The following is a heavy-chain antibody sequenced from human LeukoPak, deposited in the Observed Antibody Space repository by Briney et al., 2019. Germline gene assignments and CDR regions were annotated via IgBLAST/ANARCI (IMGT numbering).Heavy chain of an antibody. J-gene: IGHJ4*02. Sequence: PGGSLRLSCAASGFTFSSYGMHWVRQAPGKGLEWVAFIWYDGGNKYYADSVKGRFTTSRGNSKNTLYLQMSSLRAEDTAVYYCARVAVGYCSSTSCYGDYWGQGTLVTVSS. D-gene: IGHD2-2*01. CDR3: ARVAVGYCSSTSCYGDY. CDR2: IWYDGGNK. CDR1: GFTFSSYG. V-gene: IGHV3-33*01.